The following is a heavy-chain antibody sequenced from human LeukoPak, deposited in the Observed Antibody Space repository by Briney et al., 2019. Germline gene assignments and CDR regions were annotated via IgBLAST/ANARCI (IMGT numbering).Heavy chain of an antibody. V-gene: IGHV1-2*02. J-gene: IGHJ4*02. Sequence: GASVKVSCKASGYTFTGYYMHWVRQAPGQGLEWMGWINPNSGGTNYAQKFHGRVTMTRDTSISTAYMELSRLRSDDTAVYNCARDRYCSSTSCFRFDYWGQGTLVTVSS. CDR3: ARDRYCSSTSCFRFDY. D-gene: IGHD2-2*01. CDR2: INPNSGGT. CDR1: GYTFTGYY.